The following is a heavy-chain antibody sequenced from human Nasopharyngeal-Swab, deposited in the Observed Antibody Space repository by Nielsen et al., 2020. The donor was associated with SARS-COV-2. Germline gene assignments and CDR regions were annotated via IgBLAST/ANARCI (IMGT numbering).Heavy chain of an antibody. D-gene: IGHD2-2*01. CDR2: IKQDGSEK. CDR1: GFIFSSYW. J-gene: IGHJ3*01. V-gene: IGHV3-7*03. CDR3: AKNQLLIYDVFNL. Sequence: GESLKISCAASGFIFSSYWLSWVRQAPGKGLEVVANIKQDGSEKYYLDSVKGRFTISRDNAKNSLYLQMNSLRAEDTALYYCAKNQLLIYDVFNLWGQGTMVTVSS.